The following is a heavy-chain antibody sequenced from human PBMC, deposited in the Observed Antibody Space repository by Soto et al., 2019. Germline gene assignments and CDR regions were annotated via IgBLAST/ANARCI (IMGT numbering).Heavy chain of an antibody. D-gene: IGHD6-13*01. CDR2: IRYDGSNI. CDR3: ARTAAAGKDFYYYYGMDV. J-gene: IGHJ6*02. Sequence: PGGSLRLSCAASGFTFSSYSMNWVRQAPGKGLEWVAVIRYDGSNIYYADSVKGRFTISRDNSKNTLYLQMNSLRAEDTAVYYCARTAAAGKDFYYYYGMDVWGQGTTVTVS. V-gene: IGHV3-33*08. CDR1: GFTFSSYS.